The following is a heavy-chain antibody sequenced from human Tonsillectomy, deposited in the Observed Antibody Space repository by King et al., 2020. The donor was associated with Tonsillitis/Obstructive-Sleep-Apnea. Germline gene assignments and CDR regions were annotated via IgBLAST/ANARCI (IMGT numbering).Heavy chain of an antibody. Sequence: VQLVESGGGLVQPGGSLRLSCAASGFTFTSYVMHWVRQPPGKGLVWVSRISHDGSITGYADSVQGRFTISRDNSKNTLYLQLNCLRAEDTAVYYCARDLNWNFFDYWGQGTLVTVSS. CDR1: GFTFTSYV. V-gene: IGHV3-74*01. CDR3: ARDLNWNFFDY. D-gene: IGHD1-20*01. CDR2: ISHDGSIT. J-gene: IGHJ4*02.